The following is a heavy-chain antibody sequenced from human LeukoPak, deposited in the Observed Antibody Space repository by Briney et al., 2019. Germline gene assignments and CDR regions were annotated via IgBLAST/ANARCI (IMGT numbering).Heavy chain of an antibody. J-gene: IGHJ4*02. V-gene: IGHV3-23*05. CDR3: AMHSGSSRWHQFDY. Sequence: GGSLRLSCVASGFTFGKYWMSWVRQVPGKGLEWVSTIKSSGSSTNYADSVKGRFTISRDNSKNTLFLQMNSPRAEDTAVYYCAMHSGSSRWHQFDYWGQGTLVTVSS. CDR2: IKSSGSST. D-gene: IGHD1-26*01. CDR1: GFTFGKYW.